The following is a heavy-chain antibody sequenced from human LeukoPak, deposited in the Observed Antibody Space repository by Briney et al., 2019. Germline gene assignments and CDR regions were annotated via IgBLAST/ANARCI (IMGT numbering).Heavy chain of an antibody. J-gene: IGHJ4*02. CDR3: AKDTDYYDSSGIFDY. V-gene: IGHV3-9*01. CDR1: GFTFDDYA. Sequence: PGGSLRLSCAAPGFTFDDYAMHWVRQAPGKGLEWVSGISWNSGSIGYADSVKGRFTISRDNAKNSLYLQMNSLRAEDTALYYCAKDTDYYDSSGIFDYWGQGTLVTVSS. D-gene: IGHD3-22*01. CDR2: ISWNSGSI.